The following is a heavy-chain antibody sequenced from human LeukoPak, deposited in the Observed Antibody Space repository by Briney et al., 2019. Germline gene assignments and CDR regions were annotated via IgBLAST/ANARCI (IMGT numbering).Heavy chain of an antibody. CDR2: ISSSSSYI. J-gene: IGHJ6*04. CDR3: ARDQIQEAYYCGMDV. V-gene: IGHV3-21*01. Sequence: GGSLRLSCAASGFTFSSYSMNWVRQAPGKGLEWVSSISSSSSYIYYADSVKGRFTISRDNAKNSLYLQMNSLRAEDTAVYYCARDQIQEAYYCGMDVWGKGTTVTVSS. CDR1: GFTFSSYS.